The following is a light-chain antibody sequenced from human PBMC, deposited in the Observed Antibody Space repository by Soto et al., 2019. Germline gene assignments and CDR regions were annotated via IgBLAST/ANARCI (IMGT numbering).Light chain of an antibody. CDR3: QQRSNWPPFT. V-gene: IGKV3-11*01. J-gene: IGKJ4*01. Sequence: EIVLTQSPSTLSLSPGERATLSCRASQSVTSHLAWYQQKPGQAPRLLIYDARNRATGIPARFSGSGSGTDFTLTISSLEPEDFAVYYCQQRSNWPPFTFGGGTKVEIK. CDR2: DAR. CDR1: QSVTSH.